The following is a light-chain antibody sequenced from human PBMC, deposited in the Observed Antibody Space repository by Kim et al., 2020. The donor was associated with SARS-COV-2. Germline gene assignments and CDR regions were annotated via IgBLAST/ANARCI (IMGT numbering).Light chain of an antibody. CDR1: QNINTY. CDR3: QQIHTDPLLT. Sequence: DIQMTQSSSSLAASVGDRVIIACRASQNINTYLNWYQQKPGEAPKLLIYAASTLQSGVPSRFSGSGSGTDFTLTISSLQPEDFAIYYCQQIHTDPLLTFAGGTKV. CDR2: AAS. V-gene: IGKV1-39*01. J-gene: IGKJ4*01.